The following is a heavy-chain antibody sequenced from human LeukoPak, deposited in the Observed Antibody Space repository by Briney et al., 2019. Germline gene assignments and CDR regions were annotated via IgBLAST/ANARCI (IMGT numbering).Heavy chain of an antibody. CDR3: ARTGARQNAFDI. D-gene: IGHD1-14*01. V-gene: IGHV3-30*03. CDR1: GFTFSSYG. CDR2: ISYDGSNK. Sequence: PGGSLRLSCAASGFTFSSYGMHWVRQAPGKGLEWVAVISYDGSNKYYADSVKGRFTISRDNSKNTLYLQMNSLRAEDTAVYYCARTGARQNAFDIWGQGTMVTVSS. J-gene: IGHJ3*02.